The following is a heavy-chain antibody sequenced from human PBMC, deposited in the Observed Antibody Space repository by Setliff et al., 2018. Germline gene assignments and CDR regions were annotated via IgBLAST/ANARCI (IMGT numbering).Heavy chain of an antibody. J-gene: IGHJ4*02. CDR3: ARISASSSHFDY. Sequence: SGPTLVNPTQTLTLTCTFSGFSISTTGVGVGWIRQPPGKALEWLARIDWDDDKFYSTSLKTRLTISKDTSKKQVVLTMTNMDPVDTATYYCARISASSSHFDYWGPGTLVTVSS. D-gene: IGHD6-13*01. V-gene: IGHV2-70*04. CDR2: IDWDDDK. CDR1: GFSISTTGVG.